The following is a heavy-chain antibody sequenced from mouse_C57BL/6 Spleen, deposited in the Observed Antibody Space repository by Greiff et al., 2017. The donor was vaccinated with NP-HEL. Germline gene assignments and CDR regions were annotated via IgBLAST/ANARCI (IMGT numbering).Heavy chain of an antibody. CDR2: IDPETGGT. Sequence: QVHVKQSGAELVRPGASVTLSCKASGYTFTDYEMHWVKQTPVHGLEWIGAIDPETGGTAYNQKFKGKAILTADKSSSTAYMELRSLTSEDSAVYYCTIWDWYFDVWGTGTTVTVSS. V-gene: IGHV1-15*01. D-gene: IGHD4-1*01. J-gene: IGHJ1*03. CDR3: TIWDWYFDV. CDR1: GYTFTDYE.